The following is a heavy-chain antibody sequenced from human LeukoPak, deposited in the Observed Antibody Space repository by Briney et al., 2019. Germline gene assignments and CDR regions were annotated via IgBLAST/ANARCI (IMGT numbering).Heavy chain of an antibody. J-gene: IGHJ4*02. CDR3: ARERAMGYYDSSGYYYYFDY. CDR1: GYSISSGYY. Sequence: SETLSLTCTVSGYSISSGYYWGWIRQPPGKGLKWIGSISHSGSTYYNPSLKSRVTISVDTSKNQFSLKLSSVTAADTAVYYCARERAMGYYDSSGYYYYFDYWGQGTLVTVSS. D-gene: IGHD3-22*01. V-gene: IGHV4-38-2*02. CDR2: ISHSGST.